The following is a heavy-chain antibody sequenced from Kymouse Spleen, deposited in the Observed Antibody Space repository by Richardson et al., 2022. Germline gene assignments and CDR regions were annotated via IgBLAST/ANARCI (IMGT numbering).Heavy chain of an antibody. J-gene: IGHJ5*02. V-gene: IGHV4-34*01. Sequence: QVQLQQWGAGLLKPSETLSLTCAVYGGSFSGYYWSWIRQPPGKGLEWIGEINHSGSTNYNPSLKSRVTISVDTSKNQFSLKLSSVTAADTAVYYCARRRLEGNWFDPWGQGTLVTVSS. D-gene: IGHD1-1*01,IGHD1-20*01,IGHD1-7*01. CDR2: INHSGST. CDR1: GGSFSGYY. CDR3: ARRRLEGNWFDP.